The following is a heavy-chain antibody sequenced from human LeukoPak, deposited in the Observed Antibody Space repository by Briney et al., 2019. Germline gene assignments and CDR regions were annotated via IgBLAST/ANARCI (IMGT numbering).Heavy chain of an antibody. V-gene: IGHV3-74*01. D-gene: IGHD2-15*01. CDR3: VVGGSPGY. CDR2: ISTDGYTT. CDR1: GLAFSAYK. J-gene: IGHJ4*02. Sequence: GGSLRLSCAASGLAFSAYKMHRVRQAPRKGLVWVSRISTDGYTTDYADFVQGRFTASRDNTKNTWSLEMNSLRAEDTAVYYCVVGGSPGYWGQGTLVTVS.